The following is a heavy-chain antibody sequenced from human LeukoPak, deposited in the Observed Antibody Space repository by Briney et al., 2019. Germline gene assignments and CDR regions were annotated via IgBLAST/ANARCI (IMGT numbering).Heavy chain of an antibody. D-gene: IGHD2-21*02. J-gene: IGHJ6*03. Sequence: GGSLRLSCAASGFTFSSYAMSWVRQAPGKGLESVSAISGSGDSTYYADSVKGRFTISRDNSKNTLYLQMNSLRAEDTALYYCAKDGDGDYYYYMDVRGKGTTVTVSS. CDR3: AKDGDGDYYYYMDV. CDR2: ISGSGDST. V-gene: IGHV3-23*01. CDR1: GFTFSSYA.